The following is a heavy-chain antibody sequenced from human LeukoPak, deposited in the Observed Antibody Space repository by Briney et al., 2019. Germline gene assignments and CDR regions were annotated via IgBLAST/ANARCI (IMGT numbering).Heavy chain of an antibody. CDR3: ARITNSDYFDY. J-gene: IGHJ4*01. CDR2: IFPSGST. CDR1: GGSITTYH. Sequence: PSETLSLTCTVSGGSITTYHRSWIRQPAGKGLEWIGRIFPSGSTNYNPSLKSRVSISVDTSRSQFSLKLSSVTAADTAVYYCARITNSDYFDYWGQGTLVTVSS. V-gene: IGHV4-4*07. D-gene: IGHD4-11*01.